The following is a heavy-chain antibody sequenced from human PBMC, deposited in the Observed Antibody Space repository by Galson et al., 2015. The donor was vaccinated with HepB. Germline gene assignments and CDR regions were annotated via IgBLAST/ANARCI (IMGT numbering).Heavy chain of an antibody. J-gene: IGHJ5*02. CDR3: ARVPFT. D-gene: IGHD3-3*02. CDR2: ISYDGSNK. Sequence: SLRLSCAASGFTFSSYAMHWVRQAPGKGLEWVAVISYDGSNKSSADSVRGRFTISRDNSKNTLYLQMNSLRVEDTAMYYCARVPFTWGQGALVTVSS. V-gene: IGHV3-30*04. CDR1: GFTFSSYA.